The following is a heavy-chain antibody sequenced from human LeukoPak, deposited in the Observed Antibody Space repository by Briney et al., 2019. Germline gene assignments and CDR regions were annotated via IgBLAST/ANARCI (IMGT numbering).Heavy chain of an antibody. D-gene: IGHD3-22*01. CDR2: ISGSGDNT. CDR3: AKGSYYDSSGSFYFDY. CDR1: GFTFSSYA. Sequence: GGSLRLSCAASGFTFSSYAMSWVRQAPGKGLEWVSAISGSGDNTYYADSVKGRFTISRDNSKNTLYVQVNSLGTEDTAAYYCAKGSYYDSSGSFYFDYWGQGTLVTVSS. J-gene: IGHJ4*02. V-gene: IGHV3-23*01.